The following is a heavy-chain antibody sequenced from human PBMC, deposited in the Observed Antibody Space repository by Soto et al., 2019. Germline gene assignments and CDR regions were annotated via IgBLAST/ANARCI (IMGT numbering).Heavy chain of an antibody. CDR2: IIPILGIA. CDR3: AVGVGVLYYFDY. CDR1: GGTFSSYT. Sequence: QVQLVQSGAEVKKPGSSVKVSCKASGGTFSSYTISWVRQAPRQGLEWMGRIIPILGIANYAQKFQGRVTITADKSTSTAYMELSSLRSEDTAVYYCAVGVGVLYYFDYWGQGTLVTVSS. V-gene: IGHV1-69*02. J-gene: IGHJ4*02. D-gene: IGHD1-26*01.